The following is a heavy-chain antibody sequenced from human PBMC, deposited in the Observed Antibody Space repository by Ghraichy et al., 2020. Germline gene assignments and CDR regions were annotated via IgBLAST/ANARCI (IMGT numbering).Heavy chain of an antibody. CDR1: GFIFRDYA. CDR3: ARVGRGYSYGQGFDS. D-gene: IGHD5-18*01. Sequence: GGSLRLSCAASGFIFRDYALHWVRQSPGKGLDWVAVISHDGNNKYYADSVRGRFTISRDDSRNTLYLQMNSLTTEDAALYSCARVGRGYSYGQGFDSWGLGTLGTV. J-gene: IGHJ4*02. CDR2: ISHDGNNK. V-gene: IGHV3-30-3*01.